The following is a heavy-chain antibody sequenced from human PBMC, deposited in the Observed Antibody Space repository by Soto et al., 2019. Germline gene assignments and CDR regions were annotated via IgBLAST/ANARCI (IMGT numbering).Heavy chain of an antibody. CDR2: IFPIFGTA. CDR3: PGDVAMVRGVSLGMAV. D-gene: IGHD3-10*01. CDR1: GFSLTIYA. Sequence: ASVMVSCKGYGFSLTIYAISWVRQATERGLEWVGGIFPIFGTANYAQKFQGRVTITSDKSTRTAYIEMISRKSEDTAEYYCPGDVAMVRGVSLGMAVCGQGTTVTVSS. J-gene: IGHJ6*02. V-gene: IGHV1-69*06.